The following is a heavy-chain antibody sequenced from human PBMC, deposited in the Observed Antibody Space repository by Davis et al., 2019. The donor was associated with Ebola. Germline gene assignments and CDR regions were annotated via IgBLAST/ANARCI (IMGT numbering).Heavy chain of an antibody. Sequence: PGGSLRLSCAASGFTFSSYAMSWVRQAPGKGLEWVSAISGSGGSTYYADSVKGRFTISRDNSKDTLYLQMNSLRPEDTAVYYCAKEGSDLNYWPGLDQWGQGTLVTVSS. D-gene: IGHD1-7*01. J-gene: IGHJ4*02. CDR3: AKEGSDLNYWPGLDQ. CDR2: ISGSGGST. V-gene: IGHV3-23*01. CDR1: GFTFSSYA.